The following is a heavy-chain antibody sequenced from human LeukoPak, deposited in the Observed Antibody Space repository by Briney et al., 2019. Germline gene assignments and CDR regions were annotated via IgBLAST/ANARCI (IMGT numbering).Heavy chain of an antibody. CDR3: ARAGSLVDLHGWYFDF. J-gene: IGHJ4*02. CDR1: GFTFGDYG. D-gene: IGHD1-26*01. Sequence: NPGRSLRLSCPTSGFTFGDYGMTWFRQAPGKRLEWVAFIRGQAYGATMEYAASVRGRFSISRDDSKGVAYLQMNGLETEDTAMYYCARAGSLVDLHGWYFDFWGQGTLVTVSS. CDR2: IRGQAYGATM. V-gene: IGHV3-49*05.